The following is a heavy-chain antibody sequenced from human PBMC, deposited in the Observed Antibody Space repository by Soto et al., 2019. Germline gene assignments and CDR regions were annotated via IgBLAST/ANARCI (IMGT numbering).Heavy chain of an antibody. J-gene: IGHJ4*02. D-gene: IGHD3-3*01. V-gene: IGHV4-59*13. Sequence: SETLSLTSRVSGSTIGTYYWSCVGQSPRKGLEWIGYIYYSGSTNYNPSLKSRVTISVDTSKNQFSLKLSSVTAADTAVYYCASSSGDFWSGYYTGPDYWGQGTLVTVS. CDR2: IYYSGST. CDR1: GSTIGTYY. CDR3: ASSSGDFWSGYYTGPDY.